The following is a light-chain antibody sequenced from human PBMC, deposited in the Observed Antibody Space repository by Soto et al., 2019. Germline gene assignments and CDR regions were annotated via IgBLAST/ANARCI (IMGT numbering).Light chain of an antibody. CDR3: LQDYSYPLT. CDR1: QGIRND. J-gene: IGKJ4*01. CDR2: GAS. V-gene: IGKV1-6*01. Sequence: AIQMTQSPSSLSASVGDRVTLTCRASQGIRNDLGWYQQKPGKAPKVLIYGASTLQSGVPSRFSGSGFGTDFTLTISSLQPDDFATYYCLQDYSYPLTFGGGTKVDIK.